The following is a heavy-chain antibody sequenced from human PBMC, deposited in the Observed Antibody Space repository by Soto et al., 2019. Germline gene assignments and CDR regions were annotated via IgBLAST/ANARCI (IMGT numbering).Heavy chain of an antibody. CDR1: GFTFSSYG. D-gene: IGHD2-2*01. CDR2: IWYDGSNK. J-gene: IGHJ6*02. Sequence: QVQLVESGGGVVQPGRSLRLSCAASGFTFSSYGMHWVRQAPGKGLEWVAVIWYDGSNKYYADSVKGRFTISRDNSKNTLQRQRNSLRAEDTAVYYCARGDIVLVPAAMSRLYYYYGMDVWGQGTTVTVSS. V-gene: IGHV3-33*01. CDR3: ARGDIVLVPAAMSRLYYYYGMDV.